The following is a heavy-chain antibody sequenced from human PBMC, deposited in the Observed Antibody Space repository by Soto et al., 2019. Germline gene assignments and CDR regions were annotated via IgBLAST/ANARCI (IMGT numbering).Heavy chain of an antibody. CDR3: ARAHSGSALNWFDP. Sequence: VASVKVSCKTSGYPFTAYYMHWVRQAPGQGLEWMAWINPNSGGTNYAQKFQGRVTMTRDTSINTAYMELSRVRFDDTAVYYCARAHSGSALNWFDPWGQGTLVTVSS. CDR1: GYPFTAYY. J-gene: IGHJ5*02. D-gene: IGHD1-26*01. V-gene: IGHV1-2*02. CDR2: INPNSGGT.